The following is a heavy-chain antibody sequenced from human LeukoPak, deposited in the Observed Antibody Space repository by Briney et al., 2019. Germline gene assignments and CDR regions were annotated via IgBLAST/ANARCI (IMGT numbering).Heavy chain of an antibody. D-gene: IGHD6-13*01. CDR2: IYTSGST. Sequence: SETLSLTCTVSGGSISSYYLSWIRQPAGKGLEWIGRIYTSGSTYYNPSLKSRVTMSVDTSKNQFSLQLSSVTAADTAAYYCAREQGSQQYGNSWSFDYWGHGTLVTVSS. V-gene: IGHV4-4*07. CDR3: AREQGSQQYGNSWSFDY. CDR1: GGSISSYY. J-gene: IGHJ4*01.